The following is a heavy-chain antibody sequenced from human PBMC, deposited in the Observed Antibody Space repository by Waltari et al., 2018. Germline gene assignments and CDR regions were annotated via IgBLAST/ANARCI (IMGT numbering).Heavy chain of an antibody. V-gene: IGHV4-34*01. J-gene: IGHJ6*02. Sequence: QVQLQQWGAGRLTPSETLSLTCAVFGGTFSAYHWRWIRQSPGKGLEWIGEINHSGSAIYNPSLKSRVTISLDTSKRQVSLRLSSVTAADTAVYFCARGTGGSSTYYFAGMDVWGQGTTVTVSS. CDR1: GGTFSAYH. CDR2: INHSGSA. CDR3: ARGTGGSSTYYFAGMDV. D-gene: IGHD3-22*01.